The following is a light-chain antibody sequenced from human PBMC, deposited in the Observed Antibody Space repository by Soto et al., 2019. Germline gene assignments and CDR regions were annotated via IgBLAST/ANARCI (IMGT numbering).Light chain of an antibody. V-gene: IGKV3-15*01. J-gene: IGKJ1*01. CDR1: QSVSSN. Sequence: EVVLTQSPVTLSLSPGERATLSCRASQSVSSNLAWYQQKPGQAPRLLIFGASTRATGIPARFTGSGSGTEFTLTISSLQSEDFVVYYCQQYNNWWTFGQGTKVDIK. CDR3: QQYNNWWT. CDR2: GAS.